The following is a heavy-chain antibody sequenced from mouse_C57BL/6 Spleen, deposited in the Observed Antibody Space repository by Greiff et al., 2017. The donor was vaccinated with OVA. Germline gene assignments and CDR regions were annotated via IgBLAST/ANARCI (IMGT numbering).Heavy chain of an antibody. D-gene: IGHD4-1*01. CDR3: GRRDWDGYFDY. CDR2: ISSGSSTI. Sequence: EVQLQQSGGGLVKPGGSLKLSCAASGFTFSDYGMHWVRQAPEKGLEWVAYISSGSSTIYYADTVKGRFTISRDNAKNTLFLQMTSLRSEDTAMYYCGRRDWDGYFDYWGQGTTLTVSS. V-gene: IGHV5-17*01. J-gene: IGHJ2*01. CDR1: GFTFSDYG.